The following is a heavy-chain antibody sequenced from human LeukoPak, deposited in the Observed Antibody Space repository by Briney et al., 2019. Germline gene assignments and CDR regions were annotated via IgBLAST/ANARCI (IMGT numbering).Heavy chain of an antibody. CDR1: GYTFTSYA. D-gene: IGHD3-22*01. CDR2: INAGNGNT. J-gene: IGHJ6*04. CDR3: ARDDSSAYYGPGDGMDV. Sequence: ASVKVSCKASGYTFTSYAMHWVRQAPGHRLEWMGWINAGNGNTKYSQKFRGRVAITRDTSASTAYMELSSLRSEDTAVYYCARDDSSAYYGPGDGMDVWGKGTTVTVSS. V-gene: IGHV1-3*01.